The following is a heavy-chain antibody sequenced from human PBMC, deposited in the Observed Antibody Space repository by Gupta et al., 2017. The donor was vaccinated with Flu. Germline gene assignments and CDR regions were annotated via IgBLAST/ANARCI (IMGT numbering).Heavy chain of an antibody. J-gene: IGHJ4*02. CDR2: INPNGGST. CDR3: ARLVGESGDYIGHFDL. CDR1: GYIIADYY. Sequence: QEQLVQSGAEVKKPGASVRVSCKASGYIIADYYIHWIRLAPGHGLEWMGIINPNGGSTHYARNFQGRITMTTDTSTGTFYMELSRLRSDDTAIFFCARLVGESGDYIGHFDLWGQGTLVIVSS. D-gene: IGHD4-17*01. V-gene: IGHV1-46*01.